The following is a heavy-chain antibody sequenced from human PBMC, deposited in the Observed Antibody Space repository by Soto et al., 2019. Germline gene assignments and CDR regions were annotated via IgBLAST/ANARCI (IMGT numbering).Heavy chain of an antibody. D-gene: IGHD5-12*01. CDR3: AKGDGYNAIYYYYYGMDV. J-gene: IGHJ6*02. V-gene: IGHV3-30*18. CDR2: ISYDGSNK. Sequence: QVQLVESGGGVVQPGRSLRLSCAASGFTFSRYGMHWVRQAPGKGLEWVAVISYDGSNKYYADSVKGRFTISRDNSKNTLYLKMNSLRAEDTAVYYCAKGDGYNAIYYYYYGMDVWGQGTTVTVSS. CDR1: GFTFSRYG.